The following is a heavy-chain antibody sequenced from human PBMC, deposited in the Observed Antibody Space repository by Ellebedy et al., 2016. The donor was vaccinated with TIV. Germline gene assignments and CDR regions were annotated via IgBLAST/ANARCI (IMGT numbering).Heavy chain of an antibody. CDR2: IYYSGST. CDR1: GGSISSYY. CDR3: SRVGTAQVTSRYYYYYGMDV. Sequence: MPSETLSLTCTASGGSISSYYWSWIRQPPGKGLEWLGYIYYSGSTQYNPSLKSRVTISVDTSKNQFSLKLSSVTAADTAVYYYSRVGTAQVTSRYYYYYGMDVWGQGTTVTVSS. V-gene: IGHV4-59*01. D-gene: IGHD5-18*01. J-gene: IGHJ6*02.